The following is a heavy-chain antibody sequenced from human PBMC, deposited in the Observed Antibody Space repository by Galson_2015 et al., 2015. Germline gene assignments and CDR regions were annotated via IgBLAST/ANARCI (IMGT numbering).Heavy chain of an antibody. CDR2: ISTNTGDT. CDR3: ARFGFGELLSY. CDR1: GYTFTSYA. V-gene: IGHV1-18*01. J-gene: IGHJ4*02. Sequence: SVKVSCKASGYTFTSYAISWVRQAPGQGLEWMGWISTNTGDTNYAQRLQGRVAMTTDTSTSTAYMELRSLTSDDTAVYYCARFGFGELLSYWGQGALVTVSS. D-gene: IGHD3-10*01.